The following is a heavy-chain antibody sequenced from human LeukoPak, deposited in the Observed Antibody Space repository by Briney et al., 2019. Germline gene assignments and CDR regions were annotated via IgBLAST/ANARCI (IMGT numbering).Heavy chain of an antibody. Sequence: SETLSLTCTVSGGSISSYYWSWIRQPPGKELEWIGYIYYSGSTNYNPSLKSRVTISVDTSKNQFSLKLSSVTAADTAVYYCASNYCSSTSCPGSPWTAWGQGTLVTVSS. D-gene: IGHD2-2*01. CDR1: GGSISSYY. CDR2: IYYSGST. CDR3: ASNYCSSTSCPGSPWTA. J-gene: IGHJ4*02. V-gene: IGHV4-59*01.